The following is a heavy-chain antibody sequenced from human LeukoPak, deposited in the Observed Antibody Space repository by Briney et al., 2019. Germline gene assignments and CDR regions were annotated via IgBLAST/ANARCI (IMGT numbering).Heavy chain of an antibody. CDR2: INPNSGGT. CDR1: GYTFTGYY. V-gene: IGHV1-2*02. Sequence: ASVKVSCKASGYTFTGYYMHWVRQAPGQGLEWMGWINPNSGGTNYAQKFQGRVTMTRDTSISTAYMEQSRLRSDDTAVYYCARVMTTVVLGGKKVFDYWGQGTLVTVSS. CDR3: ARVMTTVVLGGKKVFDY. J-gene: IGHJ4*02. D-gene: IGHD4-17*01.